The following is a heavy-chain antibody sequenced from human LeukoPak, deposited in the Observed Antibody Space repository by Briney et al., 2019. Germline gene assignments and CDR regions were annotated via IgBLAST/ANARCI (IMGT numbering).Heavy chain of an antibody. Sequence: GGSLRLSCAASGFTFSSYEMNWLRQAPGNGLEWVPYISTSGSTIYYADSVKGRFTISRDNGKNSLYLQMNSVRAEDTAVYYCARDGPAYYDSSGYSDYWGQGTVVSVSS. J-gene: IGHJ4*02. D-gene: IGHD3-22*01. CDR3: ARDGPAYYDSSGYSDY. CDR1: GFTFSSYE. V-gene: IGHV3-48*03. CDR2: ISTSGSTI.